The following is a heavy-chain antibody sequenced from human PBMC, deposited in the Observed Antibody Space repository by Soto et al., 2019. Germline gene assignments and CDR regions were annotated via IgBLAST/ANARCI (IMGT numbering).Heavy chain of an antibody. Sequence: HVQLRESGPGLLKPSETLSLTCTVSYASVWSDSYFWTWIRQPPGKGLEWIAYISHTGGTNYNPALKSLFNMSIDTSRDQFSLTVTSVTASDTAVYFCARIVVGVTVDLWGQGSLVNGSS. J-gene: IGHJ4*02. D-gene: IGHD1-26*01. CDR1: YASVWSDSYF. CDR2: ISHTGGT. V-gene: IGHV4-61*01. CDR3: ARIVVGVTVDL.